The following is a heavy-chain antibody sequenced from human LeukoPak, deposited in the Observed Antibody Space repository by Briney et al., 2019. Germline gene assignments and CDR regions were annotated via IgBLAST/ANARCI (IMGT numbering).Heavy chain of an antibody. CDR1: GFSFSSYW. J-gene: IGHJ2*01. Sequence: GGSLRLSCAASGFSFSSYWMHWVRQAPGKGLEWVAVISYDGSNKYDADSVKGRFTISRDNSKNTLYLQMNKLRVEDTAVYYCAKSSLRGHSLWYFDLWGRGTPVTVSS. CDR2: ISYDGSNK. V-gene: IGHV3-30*18. CDR3: AKSSLRGHSLWYFDL. D-gene: IGHD3-10*01.